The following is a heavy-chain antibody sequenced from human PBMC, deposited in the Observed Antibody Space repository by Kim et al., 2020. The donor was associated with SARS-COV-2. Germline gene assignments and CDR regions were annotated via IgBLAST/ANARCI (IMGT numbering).Heavy chain of an antibody. D-gene: IGHD6-19*01. CDR3: ARRRAVAGNTNWFDP. Sequence: PSLNSRVTLSVDTAKNQFSLKLSSVTAADTAVYYCARRRAVAGNTNWFDPWGQGTLVTVSS. J-gene: IGHJ5*02. V-gene: IGHV4-34*01.